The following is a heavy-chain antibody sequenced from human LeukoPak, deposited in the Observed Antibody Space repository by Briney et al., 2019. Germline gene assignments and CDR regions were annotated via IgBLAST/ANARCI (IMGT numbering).Heavy chain of an antibody. CDR3: AKGYCSSTSCYLVYYYYMDV. D-gene: IGHD2-2*01. Sequence: GGSLRLSCAASGFTFSSYAMSWVRQAPGKGLEWVSAISGSGGSTYYADSVKGRFTISRDNSKNTLYLQMNSLRAEDTAVYYCAKGYCSSTSCYLVYYYYMDVWGKGTTVAVSS. CDR2: ISGSGGST. CDR1: GFTFSSYA. J-gene: IGHJ6*03. V-gene: IGHV3-23*01.